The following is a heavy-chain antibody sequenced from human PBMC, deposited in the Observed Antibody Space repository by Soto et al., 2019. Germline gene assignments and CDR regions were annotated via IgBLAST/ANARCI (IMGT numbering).Heavy chain of an antibody. CDR2: IKQDGSEK. J-gene: IGHJ6*02. V-gene: IGHV3-7*01. CDR1: GFTFSSYW. CDR3: ARDPGAARPRDYYYYGMDV. D-gene: IGHD1-26*01. Sequence: PVGSVRLSCAASGFTFSSYWMNWVRQAPGKGLEWVANIKQDGSEKYYVDSVKGRFTISRDNAKNSLYLQMNSLRAEDTAVYYCARDPGAARPRDYYYYGMDVWGQGTTVTVSS.